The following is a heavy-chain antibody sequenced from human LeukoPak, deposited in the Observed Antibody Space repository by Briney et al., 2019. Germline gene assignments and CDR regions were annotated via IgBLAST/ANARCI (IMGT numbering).Heavy chain of an antibody. J-gene: IGHJ4*02. Sequence: SETLSLTCAVYGGSFSGYYWSWIRQPPGKGLEWIGEINHSGSTSYNPSLKSRVTISVDTSKNQFSLKLSSVTAADTAVCYCARGTHYYGSGSYYGRGYYFDYWGQGTLVTVSS. CDR3: ARGTHYYGSGSYYGRGYYFDY. V-gene: IGHV4-34*01. D-gene: IGHD3-10*01. CDR1: GGSFSGYY. CDR2: INHSGST.